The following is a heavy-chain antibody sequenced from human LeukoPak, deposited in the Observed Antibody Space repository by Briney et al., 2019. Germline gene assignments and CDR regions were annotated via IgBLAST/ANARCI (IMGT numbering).Heavy chain of an antibody. V-gene: IGHV4-59*08. Sequence: PSETLSLTCSVSGDSISDYYWSWIRQSPGKGLEWIGYFYFSGTSTFNPSLQSRVTMSVDASKNQFSLKLTSVTAADTAVYYCVRHVTTGFNLFEYWGQGTLVTVSS. CDR1: GDSISDYY. CDR3: VRHVTTGFNLFEY. D-gene: IGHD5-24*01. CDR2: FYFSGTS. J-gene: IGHJ4*02.